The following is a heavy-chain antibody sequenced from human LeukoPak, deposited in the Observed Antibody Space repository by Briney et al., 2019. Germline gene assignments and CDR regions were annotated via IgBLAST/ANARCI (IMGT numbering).Heavy chain of an antibody. CDR3: ARDSGFGELGAFDI. CDR1: GFTLSDYY. Sequence: GGSRRLACAAAGFTLSDYYMSWIRQVPGKWLEWVSYISSSSSYTNYADSVKGRFTISRDNAKNSLYLQMSSLRAEDTAVYYCARDSGFGELGAFDIWGQGTMVTVSS. CDR2: ISSSSSYT. D-gene: IGHD3-10*01. J-gene: IGHJ3*02. V-gene: IGHV3-11*05.